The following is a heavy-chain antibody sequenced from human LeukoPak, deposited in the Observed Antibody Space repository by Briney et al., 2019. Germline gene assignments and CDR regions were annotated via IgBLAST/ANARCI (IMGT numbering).Heavy chain of an antibody. CDR3: ARVALQADAFDI. CDR1: GFTFSSYE. V-gene: IGHV3-48*03. J-gene: IGHJ3*02. CDR2: ISSSGSTI. Sequence: GGSLRLSCAASGFTFSSYEMNWVRQAPGKGLEWVSYISSSGSTIYYADSVKGRFTISRDNAKNSLYLQMNSLRAEDTAVYYCARVALQADAFDIWGQGTMVTVPS. D-gene: IGHD4-11*01.